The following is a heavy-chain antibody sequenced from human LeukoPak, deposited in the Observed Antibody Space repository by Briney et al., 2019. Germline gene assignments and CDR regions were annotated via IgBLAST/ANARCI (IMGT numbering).Heavy chain of an antibody. CDR3: ARDPEGYSYAFDY. V-gene: IGHV3-21*01. J-gene: IGHJ4*02. Sequence: GGSLRLSCAASGFTFSSYSMNWVRQAPGKGLEWVSSISSSSSYIYYADSVKGRFTISRDNSKNTLYLQMNSLRAEDTAVYYCARDPEGYSYAFDYWGQGTLVTVSS. D-gene: IGHD5-18*01. CDR1: GFTFSSYS. CDR2: ISSSSSYI.